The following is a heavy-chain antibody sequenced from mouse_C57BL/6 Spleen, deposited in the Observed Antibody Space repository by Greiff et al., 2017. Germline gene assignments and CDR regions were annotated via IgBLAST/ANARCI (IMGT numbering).Heavy chain of an antibody. Sequence: VQLQQSGAELAKPGASVKLSCKASGYTSTSYWMHWVKQRLGQGLEWIGYFNPSSGYTKYNQKFKDKATLTADKSASTAYMQRSSLTDEDSAVDDCAKALTTDDFDYWGQGTTLTVSS. CDR1: GYTSTSYW. D-gene: IGHD1-1*01. CDR3: AKALTTDDFDY. CDR2: FNPSSGYT. J-gene: IGHJ2*01. V-gene: IGHV1-7*01.